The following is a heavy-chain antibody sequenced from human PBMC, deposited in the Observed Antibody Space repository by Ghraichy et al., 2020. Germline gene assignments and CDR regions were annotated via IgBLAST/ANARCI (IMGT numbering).Heavy chain of an antibody. J-gene: IGHJ5*02. CDR2: ITNSGDHT. Sequence: GGSLRLSCAASGFAFSSYAMAWVRQAPGKGLEYVSIITNSGDHTIHTNSVKGRFTMSRDNSKNTLYLQMNRLRAEDTAIYYCAKGGSPYCQSGSCYHLDRWGQGTLVTVYS. CDR1: GFAFSSYA. D-gene: IGHD2-15*01. V-gene: IGHV3-23*01. CDR3: AKGGSPYCQSGSCYHLDR.